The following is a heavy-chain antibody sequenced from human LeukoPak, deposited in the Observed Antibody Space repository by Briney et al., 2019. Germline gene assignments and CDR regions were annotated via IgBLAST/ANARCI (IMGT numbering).Heavy chain of an antibody. V-gene: IGHV4-59*01. CDR2: IYYSGST. CDR1: GGSISSYY. J-gene: IGHJ6*03. Sequence: PSETLSLTCTVSGGSISSYYWSWIRQPPGKGLEWIGYIYYSGSTNYNPSLKSRVTISVDTSKNQFSLKLSSVTAADTAVYYCARASGGHPFYYYYYMDVWGKGTTVTISS. CDR3: ARASGGHPFYYYYYMDV. D-gene: IGHD3-10*01.